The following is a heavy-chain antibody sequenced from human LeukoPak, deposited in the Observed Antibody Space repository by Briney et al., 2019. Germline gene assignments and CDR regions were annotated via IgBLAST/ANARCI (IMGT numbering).Heavy chain of an antibody. Sequence: GGSLRLSCAASGFTFSNYWMTWVRQAPGKGLEWVANIKQGGSEKDYVDSVKGRFTISRDNAKNSLYLQMNSLRAEDTAVYYCAREGASTISHAFDVWGQGTMVTVSS. CDR2: IKQGGSEK. CDR3: AREGASTISHAFDV. V-gene: IGHV3-7*01. D-gene: IGHD3-16*01. J-gene: IGHJ3*01. CDR1: GFTFSNYW.